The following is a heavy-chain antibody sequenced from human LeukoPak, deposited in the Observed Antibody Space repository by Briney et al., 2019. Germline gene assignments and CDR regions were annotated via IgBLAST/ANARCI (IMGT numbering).Heavy chain of an antibody. V-gene: IGHV3-21*01. D-gene: IGHD6-13*01. J-gene: IGHJ4*02. Sequence: GGSLRLSCAASGFTFSSYSMTWVRQAPGKGLEWVSSISSSSRYIYYADSMKGRFTISRDNAKNSLSLQMNSLRAEDTAVYYCARVAEAAAFDYWGQGTLVTVSS. CDR1: GFTFSSYS. CDR2: ISSSSRYI. CDR3: ARVAEAAAFDY.